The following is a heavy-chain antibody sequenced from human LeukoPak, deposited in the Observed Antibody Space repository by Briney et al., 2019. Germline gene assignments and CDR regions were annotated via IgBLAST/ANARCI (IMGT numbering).Heavy chain of an antibody. CDR2: ISSTSIYM. CDR3: ARGGYSYGSDS. Sequence: GGSLRLSCAASGFTLSSYWMNWVRQAPGKGLEWVSSISSTSIYMPYADSVKGRFTVSRDNDKNSLYLQMNSLRAEDTAVYYCARGGYSYGSDSWGQGTLAIVSS. J-gene: IGHJ4*02. CDR1: GFTLSSYW. D-gene: IGHD5-18*01. V-gene: IGHV3-21*01.